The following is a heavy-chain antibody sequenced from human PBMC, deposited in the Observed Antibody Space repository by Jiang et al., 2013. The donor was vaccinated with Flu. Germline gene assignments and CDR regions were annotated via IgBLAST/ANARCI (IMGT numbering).Heavy chain of an antibody. J-gene: IGHJ4*02. CDR1: GFTFSTYT. Sequence: QLLESGGGLVQPGGSLRLSCAASGFTFSTYTMNWVRQAPGKGLEWVSSMSGSGISTYYTDSVKGRFIISRDNSKNTLYLQMNSLRVEDTAMYYCAKDRGDYFASGSYDYWGRGTLVTVSS. V-gene: IGHV3-23*01. D-gene: IGHD3-10*01. CDR3: AKDRGDYFASGSYDY. CDR2: MSGSGIST.